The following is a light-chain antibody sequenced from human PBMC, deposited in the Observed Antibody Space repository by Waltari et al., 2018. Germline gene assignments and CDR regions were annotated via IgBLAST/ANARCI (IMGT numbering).Light chain of an antibody. CDR2: GAS. CDR3: QQYGSSVRYT. V-gene: IGKV3-20*01. CDR1: QSIPKRY. J-gene: IGKJ2*01. Sequence: VLTQSPGTLSLSPGERATISCRASQSIPKRYFAWDQQKPDQATRRLIFGASSRAAGVPDRSSGSGSGTDFSLTISRLEPEDFSVYYCQQYGSSVRYTFGQGTKLEIK.